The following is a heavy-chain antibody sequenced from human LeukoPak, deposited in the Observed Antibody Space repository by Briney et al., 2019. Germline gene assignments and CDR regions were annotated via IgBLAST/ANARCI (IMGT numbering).Heavy chain of an antibody. CDR3: ARHRFNSVWSTFDI. J-gene: IGHJ3*02. V-gene: IGHV4-59*08. CDR1: GDSINGYY. Sequence: SETLSLTCTVSGDSINGYYWTWIRQPPGKGLEWIGCVYSSGSTNYNPSLKSRVTISVDTSTNQFSLKLTSVTAANTAVYYCARHRFNSVWSTFDIWGQGTMVTVSS. CDR2: VYSSGST. D-gene: IGHD6-19*01.